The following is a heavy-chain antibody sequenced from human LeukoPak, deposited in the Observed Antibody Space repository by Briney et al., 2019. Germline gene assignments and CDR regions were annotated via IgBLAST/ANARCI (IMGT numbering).Heavy chain of an antibody. V-gene: IGHV3-15*01. Sequence: PGGSLRLSCAASGFTFSNAWMSWVRQAPGKGLEWVGRIKSKTDGGTTDYAAPVKGRFTISRDDSKNTLYLQMNSLKTEDTAVYYCARGILDDFWSGYLYYYYYMDVWGKGTTVTVSS. CDR1: GFTFSNAW. CDR3: ARGILDDFWSGYLYYYYYMDV. J-gene: IGHJ6*03. CDR2: IKSKTDGGTT. D-gene: IGHD3-3*01.